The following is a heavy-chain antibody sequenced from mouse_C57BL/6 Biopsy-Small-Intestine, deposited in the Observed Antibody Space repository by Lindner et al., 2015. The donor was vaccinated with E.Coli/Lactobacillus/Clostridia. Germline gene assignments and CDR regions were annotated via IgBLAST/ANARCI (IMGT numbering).Heavy chain of an antibody. CDR2: ISSGSSTI. Sequence: VQLQESGEALVKPGGSLKLSCAASGFTFSDYGMHWVRQAPEKGLEWVAYISSGSSTIYYVDTVKGLFTISRDNAKNTLFLQMTSLRSEDTAMYYCARPYYYAMDYWGQGTSVTVSS. V-gene: IGHV5-17*01. J-gene: IGHJ4*01. CDR3: ARPYYYAMDY. CDR1: GFTFSDYG.